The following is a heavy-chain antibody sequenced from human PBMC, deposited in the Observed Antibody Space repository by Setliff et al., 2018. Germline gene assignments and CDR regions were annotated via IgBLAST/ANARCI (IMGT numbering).Heavy chain of an antibody. CDR1: GGSINSGSYF. Sequence: ETLSLTCTVSGGSINSGSYFWAWIRQPPGKGLEWIGFISYSGITTYNVSLKSRVSISVDTSKNQLSLTLSSVTAADTAVYYCVREGYSEYFQDWGRGTLVTVSS. D-gene: IGHD1-1*01. CDR3: VREGYSEYFQD. V-gene: IGHV4-39*07. CDR2: ISYSGIT. J-gene: IGHJ1*01.